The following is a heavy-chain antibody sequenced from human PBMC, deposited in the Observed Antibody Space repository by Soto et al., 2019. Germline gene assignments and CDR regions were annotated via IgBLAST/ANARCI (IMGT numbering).Heavy chain of an antibody. J-gene: IGHJ4*02. CDR2: ISPSGSDI. V-gene: IGHV3-21*06. D-gene: IGHD3-9*01. CDR1: GFTFRSYS. CDR3: ARCTPRNALRRFDAPRLDS. Sequence: GGSLRLSCAAYGFTFRSYSMNWVRQAPGKGLEWVSLISPSGSDIYYADSMQGRLTISRDNAKNALFMEMNSLRAEGTAFYYCARCTPRNALRRFDAPRLDSWGQGTLVTVSS.